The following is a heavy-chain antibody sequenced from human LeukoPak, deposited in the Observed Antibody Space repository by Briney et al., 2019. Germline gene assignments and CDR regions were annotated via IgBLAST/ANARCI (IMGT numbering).Heavy chain of an antibody. D-gene: IGHD3-10*01. Sequence: GASVKVSCKASGGTFSSYAISWVRQAPGQGLEWMGGIIPIFGTANYAQKFQGRVTITADKSTSTAYMELSSLRSEDTAVYYCARELFGGSGSYYYYYMDVWGKGTTVTVSS. J-gene: IGHJ6*03. CDR1: GGTFSSYA. CDR3: ARELFGGSGSYYYYYMDV. CDR2: IIPIFGTA. V-gene: IGHV1-69*06.